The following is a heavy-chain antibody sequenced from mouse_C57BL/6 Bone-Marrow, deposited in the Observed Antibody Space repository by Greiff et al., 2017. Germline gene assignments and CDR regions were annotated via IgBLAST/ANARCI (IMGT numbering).Heavy chain of an antibody. J-gene: IGHJ4*01. Sequence: DVKLVESWGGLVKPGGSLKLSCAASGFTFSDYGMHWVRQAPEKVLEWVAYISSGSSTIYYADTVKGRFTTARDNAKNTLFLQMTSLRYEDTAMYYCARNYDYLYYYAMDYWGQGTSVTVSS. CDR1: GFTFSDYG. CDR2: ISSGSSTI. D-gene: IGHD2-4*01. CDR3: ARNYDYLYYYAMDY. V-gene: IGHV5-17*01.